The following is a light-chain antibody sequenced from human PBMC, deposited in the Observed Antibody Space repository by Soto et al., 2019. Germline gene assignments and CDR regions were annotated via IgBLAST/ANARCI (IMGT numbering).Light chain of an antibody. CDR3: AAWDDSLSGVV. J-gene: IGLJ3*02. CDR1: ISNLGSNF. Sequence: QSVLTQPPSASGTPGQRVTSSCSGSISNLGSNFIYWYQQLPGPAPKLLISRNNERPSGVPDRFSGSKSGTSASLAISGLRSEDEADYHCAAWDDSLSGVVFGGGTKLTVL. CDR2: RNN. V-gene: IGLV1-47*01.